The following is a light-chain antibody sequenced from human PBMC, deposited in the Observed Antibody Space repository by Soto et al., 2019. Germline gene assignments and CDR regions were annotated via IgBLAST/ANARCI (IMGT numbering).Light chain of an antibody. J-gene: IGKJ4*02. V-gene: IGKV1-33*01. CDR3: QQYDNHPRT. CDR1: QNITNC. CDR2: NAS. Sequence: DIQVSLSPSSLSASVGDRVTLPCRASQNITNCLPWYQQKPGKAPKLLIYNASNLERGVPSRFSGSGSGTEFTFTISSLQPEDIATYYCQQYDNHPRTFGGGTKVDIK.